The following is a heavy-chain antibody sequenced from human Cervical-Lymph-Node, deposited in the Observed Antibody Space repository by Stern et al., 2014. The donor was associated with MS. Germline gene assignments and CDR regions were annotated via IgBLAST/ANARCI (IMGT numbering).Heavy chain of an antibody. CDR3: ARQRYFDY. Sequence: VQLVESGPEVKRPGESLKISCQASGYTFTSYWIGWVRQMPGKGLEWIAIIFPGGSDIRYSPSFQGQVTISADKSPSPASLQWNNLKASDTAIYYCARQRYFDYWGQGTLVTVSS. V-gene: IGHV5-51*01. J-gene: IGHJ4*02. CDR2: IFPGGSDI. CDR1: GYTFTSYW.